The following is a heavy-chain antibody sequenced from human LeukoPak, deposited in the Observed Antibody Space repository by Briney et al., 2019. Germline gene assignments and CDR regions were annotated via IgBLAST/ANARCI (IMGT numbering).Heavy chain of an antibody. CDR2: IKQDGSEK. V-gene: IGHV3-7*01. D-gene: IGHD6-19*01. J-gene: IGHJ4*02. Sequence: GGSLRLSCTASGFTFSSYWMSWVRQAPGKGLEWVANIKQDGSEKYYVDYVKGRFTISRDNAKNSLYLQMNSLRAEDTAGYYCARGATDSSGWYEERYYFDYWGQGTLVTVSS. CDR1: GFTFSSYW. CDR3: ARGATDSSGWYEERYYFDY.